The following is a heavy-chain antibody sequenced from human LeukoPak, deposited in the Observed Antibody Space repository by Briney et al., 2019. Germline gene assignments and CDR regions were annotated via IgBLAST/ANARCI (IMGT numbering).Heavy chain of an antibody. V-gene: IGHV4-39*07. D-gene: IGHD6-13*01. Sequence: PSETLSLTCTVSGGSISSSSYYWGWIRQPPGKGLEWIGSIYYSGSTYYNPSPKSRVTISVDTSKNQFSLKLSSVTAADTAVYYCARDVRAAAGDYWGQGTLVTVSS. J-gene: IGHJ4*02. CDR3: ARDVRAAAGDY. CDR2: IYYSGST. CDR1: GGSISSSSYY.